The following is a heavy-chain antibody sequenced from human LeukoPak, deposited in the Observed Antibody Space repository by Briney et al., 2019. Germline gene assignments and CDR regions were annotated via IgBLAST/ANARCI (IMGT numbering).Heavy chain of an antibody. Sequence: GGSLRLSCAASGFTFTTNATSWVRQGPGKGLVWVSRINGAGRTINYADSVKGRFTISRDNAKNTMYLQMNSLRAEDTAMYFCARPVRGYDGFDIWGQGTMVTVSS. CDR1: GFTFTTNA. J-gene: IGHJ3*02. V-gene: IGHV3-74*01. D-gene: IGHD5-12*01. CDR3: ARPVRGYDGFDI. CDR2: INGAGRTI.